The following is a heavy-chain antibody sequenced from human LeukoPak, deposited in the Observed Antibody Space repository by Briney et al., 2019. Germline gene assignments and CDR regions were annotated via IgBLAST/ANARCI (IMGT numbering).Heavy chain of an antibody. J-gene: IGHJ6*02. V-gene: IGHV1-69*13. CDR2: IIPIFGTA. CDR1: GGTFSSYA. CDR3: ARWFDNYYYGMDV. Sequence: GASVKVSCKASGGTFSSYAISWVRQAPGQGLEWMGGIIPIFGTANYAQKFQGRVTITADESTSTAYMELSSLRSEDAAVYYCARWFDNYYYGMDVWGQGTTVTVSS. D-gene: IGHD3-10*01.